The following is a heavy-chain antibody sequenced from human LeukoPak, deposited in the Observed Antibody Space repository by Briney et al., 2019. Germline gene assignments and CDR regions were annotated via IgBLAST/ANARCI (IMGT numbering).Heavy chain of an antibody. CDR1: GFTFSSYS. V-gene: IGHV3-21*01. J-gene: IGHJ6*02. D-gene: IGHD5-24*01. CDR3: ARDPSQFGMDV. CDR2: ISSSSSYI. Sequence: GGSLRLSCAASGFTFSSYSMNWVRQAPGKGLEWVSSISSSSSYIYYADSVKGRFTISRDNAKNSLYLQMNSLRAEDTAVYYCARDPSQFGMDVWGQGTTVTVSS.